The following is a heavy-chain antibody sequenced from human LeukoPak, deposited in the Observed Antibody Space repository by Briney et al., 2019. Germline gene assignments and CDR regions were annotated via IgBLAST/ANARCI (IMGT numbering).Heavy chain of an antibody. V-gene: IGHV1-69*13. CDR2: IIPIFGTA. CDR3: ARVSTMVRENYYYYGMDV. D-gene: IGHD3-10*01. Sequence: EASVKVSCEASGGTFSSYAISWVRQAPGQGLEWMGGIIPIFGTANYAQKFQGRVTITADESTSTAYMELSSLRSEDTAVYYCARVSTMVRENYYYYGMDVWGQGTTVTVSS. J-gene: IGHJ6*02. CDR1: GGTFSSYA.